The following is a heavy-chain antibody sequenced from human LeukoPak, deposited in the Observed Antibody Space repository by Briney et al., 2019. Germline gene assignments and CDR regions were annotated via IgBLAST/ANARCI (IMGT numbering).Heavy chain of an antibody. Sequence: SETLSLTCAVYGGSFSGYYWSWIRQPPGKGLEWIGEINHSGSTNYNPSLKRRVTISVDTSKNQFSLKLSSVTAADTAVYYCAAHMLTFGGYIFDYWGQGTLVTVSS. CDR1: GGSFSGYY. J-gene: IGHJ4*02. CDR2: INHSGST. CDR3: AAHMLTFGGYIFDY. V-gene: IGHV4-34*01. D-gene: IGHD3-16*01.